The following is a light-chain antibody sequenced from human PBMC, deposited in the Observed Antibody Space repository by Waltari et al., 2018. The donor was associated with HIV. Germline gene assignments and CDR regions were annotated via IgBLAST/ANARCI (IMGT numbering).Light chain of an antibody. V-gene: IGKV2-28*01. CDR2: LGS. J-gene: IGKJ1*01. Sequence: DVVMTQSPVSLTVNPGEPASISCRTSQSLLHVNGYNYLDWYLQKPGQSPQLLIYLGSSRASGVPDRFSGSGGGTDFTLKISRVEAADVGVYYCMQGLRTPWTFGQGTKVEI. CDR1: QSLLHVNGYNY. CDR3: MQGLRTPWT.